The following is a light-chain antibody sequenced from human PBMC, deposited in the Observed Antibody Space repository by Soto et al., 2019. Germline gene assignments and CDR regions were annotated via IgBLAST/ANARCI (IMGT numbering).Light chain of an antibody. V-gene: IGKV3-20*01. CDR2: GAS. CDR1: QSVGSNY. CDR3: QQYGSLSWT. Sequence: EIVWTQSPGTLSLSPGERDTLSCRASQSVGSNYLAWYQQKPGQAPRILIFGASGRATGITDRFSGSGSGTDFTLTISRLEPEDFAVYYCQQYGSLSWTVGPGTQVDIK. J-gene: IGKJ1*01.